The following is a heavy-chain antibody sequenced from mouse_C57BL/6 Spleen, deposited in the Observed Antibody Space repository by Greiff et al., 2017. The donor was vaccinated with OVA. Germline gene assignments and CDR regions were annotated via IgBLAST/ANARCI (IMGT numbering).Heavy chain of an antibody. D-gene: IGHD3-1*01. J-gene: IGHJ4*01. CDR3: ARRATEYAMDY. V-gene: IGHV1-82*01. CDR1: GYAFSSSW. Sequence: QVQLKESGPELVKPGASVKISCKASGYAFSSSWMNWVKQRPGKGLEWIGRIYPGDGDTNYNGKFKGKATLTADKSSSTDYMQLSSLTSEDSAVYFCARRATEYAMDYWGQGTSVTVSS. CDR2: IYPGDGDT.